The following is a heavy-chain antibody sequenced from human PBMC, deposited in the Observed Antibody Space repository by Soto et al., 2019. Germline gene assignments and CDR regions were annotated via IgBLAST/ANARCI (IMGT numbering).Heavy chain of an antibody. CDR1: RYTFTNYA. CDR2: IIPGNGDT. Sequence: QVQHVQSGAEVKKPGASVKVSCKASRYTFTNYAMHWVRQAPGQRLEWMGWIIPGNGDTKYSQKFQGRVTFTRDTSASTAYMELSSLRSEDAAVYYCTSVDYGDYWGQGTLVTVSS. D-gene: IGHD4-17*01. CDR3: TSVDYGDY. V-gene: IGHV1-3*01. J-gene: IGHJ4*02.